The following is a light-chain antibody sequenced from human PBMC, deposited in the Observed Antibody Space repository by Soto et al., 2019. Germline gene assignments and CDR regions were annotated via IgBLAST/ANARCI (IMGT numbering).Light chain of an antibody. CDR2: EGS. CDR1: SSDVGYYNF. Sequence: QSVLTQPASVSGSPGQSITISCTGTSSDVGYYNFVSWYQQHPGKAPKLMIYEGSKRPSGVSNRFSGSKSGNTASLTISGLQAEDEADYSCCSSACSGTWVFGGGTKVNVL. J-gene: IGLJ3*02. V-gene: IGLV2-23*01. CDR3: CSSACSGTWV.